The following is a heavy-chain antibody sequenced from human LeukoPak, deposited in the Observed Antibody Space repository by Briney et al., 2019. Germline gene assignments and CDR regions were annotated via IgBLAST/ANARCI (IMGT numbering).Heavy chain of an antibody. CDR3: ARVTMIVGFDY. J-gene: IGHJ4*02. D-gene: IGHD3-22*01. CDR2: ISSSSSTI. Sequence: GGSLRLSCAASGFTFSSYSMNWVRQAPGKGLEWVSYISSSSSTIYYADSVKGRFTISRDNAKNSLYLQMNSLRAEDTAVYYCARVTMIVGFDYWGQGTLVTVSS. V-gene: IGHV3-48*01. CDR1: GFTFSSYS.